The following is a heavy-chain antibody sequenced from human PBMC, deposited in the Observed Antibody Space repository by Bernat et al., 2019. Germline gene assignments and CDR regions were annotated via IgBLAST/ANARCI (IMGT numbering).Heavy chain of an antibody. CDR2: ISYDGSNK. J-gene: IGHJ1*01. D-gene: IGHD6-19*01. Sequence: QVQLVESGGGVVQPGRSLRLSCAASGFTFSSYAMYWVRQAPGKGLEWVAVISYDGSNKYYADSVKGRFTVSRDNSKNTLYLKMDSLRAEDTAVYYCARGVSVVGSYFQYWGQGTLVTVSS. CDR3: ARGVSVVGSYFQY. V-gene: IGHV3-30-3*01. CDR1: GFTFSSYA.